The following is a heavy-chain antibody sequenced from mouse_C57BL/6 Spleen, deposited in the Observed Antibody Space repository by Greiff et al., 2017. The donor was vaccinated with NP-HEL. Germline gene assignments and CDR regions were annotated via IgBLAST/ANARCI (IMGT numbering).Heavy chain of an antibody. CDR3: ARGDLDYDGFAY. Sequence: EVQLVESEGGLVQPGSSMKLSCTASGFTFSDYYMAWVRQVPEKGLEWVANINYDGSSTYYLDSLKSRFIISRDNAKNILYLQMSSLKSEDTATYYCARGDLDYDGFAYWGQGTLVTVSA. CDR2: INYDGSST. CDR1: GFTFSDYY. J-gene: IGHJ3*01. V-gene: IGHV5-16*01. D-gene: IGHD2-4*01.